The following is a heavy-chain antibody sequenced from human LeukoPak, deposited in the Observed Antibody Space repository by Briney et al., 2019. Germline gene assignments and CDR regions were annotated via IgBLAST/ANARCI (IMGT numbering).Heavy chain of an antibody. CDR1: GGTFSSYA. D-gene: IGHD4-17*01. J-gene: IGHJ5*02. CDR2: IIPIFGTA. Sequence: GFSVKVSCKASGGTFSSYAISWVRQAPGQGLEWMGGIIPIFGTANYAQKFQGRVTITADESTSTAYMELSSLRSEDTAVYYCAASYGDYAWFDPWGQGTLVTVSS. CDR3: AASYGDYAWFDP. V-gene: IGHV1-69*01.